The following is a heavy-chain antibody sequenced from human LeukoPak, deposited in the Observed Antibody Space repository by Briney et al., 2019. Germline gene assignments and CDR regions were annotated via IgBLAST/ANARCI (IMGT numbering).Heavy chain of an antibody. V-gene: IGHV4-34*01. CDR2: INHSGST. J-gene: IGHJ4*02. D-gene: IGHD3-10*01. CDR3: ARDHGEEGDYSFDY. Sequence: SETLSLTCAVYGGSFSGYYWSWIRQPPGKGLEWIGEINHSGSTNYNPSLKSRVTISIDKSKNQFSLKLSSVTAADTAVYYCARDHGEEGDYSFDYWGQGTLVTVSS. CDR1: GGSFSGYY.